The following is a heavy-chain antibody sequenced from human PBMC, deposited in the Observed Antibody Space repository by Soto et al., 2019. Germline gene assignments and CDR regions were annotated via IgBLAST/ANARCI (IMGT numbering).Heavy chain of an antibody. J-gene: IGHJ4*02. V-gene: IGHV4-59*01. D-gene: IGHD6-19*01. Sequence: QVQLQESGPGLVKPSETLSLTCTVSGDSINSYYWNWIRQPPGKGLEWIGYIYYSGSTNYNPSLKSRVTISVDTSKNLFSLKVNSVTAADTAMYYCARTRGWYVGGDFDYWGQGTLVTVSS. CDR3: ARTRGWYVGGDFDY. CDR2: IYYSGST. CDR1: GDSINSYY.